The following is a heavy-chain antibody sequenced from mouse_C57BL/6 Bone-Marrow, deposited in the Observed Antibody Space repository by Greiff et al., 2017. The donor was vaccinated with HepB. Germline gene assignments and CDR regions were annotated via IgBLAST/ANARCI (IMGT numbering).Heavy chain of an antibody. J-gene: IGHJ3*01. V-gene: IGHV5-15*01. CDR1: GFTFSDYR. CDR3: ARQSDYYGSGAWFAY. Sequence: EVQGVESGGGLVQPGGSLKLSCAASGFTFSDYRMAWVRQAPRKGPEWVAFISNLAYSIYYADTVTGRFTISRENAKNTLYLEMSSLRSEDTAMYYCARQSDYYGSGAWFAYWGQGTLVTVSA. CDR2: ISNLAYSI. D-gene: IGHD1-1*01.